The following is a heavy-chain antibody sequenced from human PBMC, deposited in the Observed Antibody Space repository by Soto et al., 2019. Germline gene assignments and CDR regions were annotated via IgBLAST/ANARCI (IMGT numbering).Heavy chain of an antibody. CDR1: GITVSNAW. J-gene: IGHJ3*02. V-gene: IGHV3-15*07. Sequence: GSLRLSCAASGITVSNAWMNWVRQAPGKGLEWVGRIRSKADGGITDYPAPVKGRFTISRDDSKNMVHLQIDSLKTEDTAVYYCTTGGSPLDTWGQGTMVTVSS. CDR3: TTGGSPLDT. CDR2: IRSKADGGIT. D-gene: IGHD1-26*01.